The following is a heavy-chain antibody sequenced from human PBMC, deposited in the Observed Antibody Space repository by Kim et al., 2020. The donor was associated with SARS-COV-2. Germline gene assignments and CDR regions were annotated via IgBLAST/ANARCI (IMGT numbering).Heavy chain of an antibody. CDR2: IYHSGST. V-gene: IGHV4-4*02. J-gene: IGHJ6*02. CDR1: GGSISSSNW. CDR3: ARDCRGEGVFGEYGMDV. D-gene: IGHD3-16*01. Sequence: SETLSLTCAVSGGSISSSNWWSWVRQPPGKGLEWIGEIYHSGSTNYNPSLKSRVTISVDKSKNQFSLKLSSVTAADTAVYYCARDCRGEGVFGEYGMDVWGQGTTVTVSS.